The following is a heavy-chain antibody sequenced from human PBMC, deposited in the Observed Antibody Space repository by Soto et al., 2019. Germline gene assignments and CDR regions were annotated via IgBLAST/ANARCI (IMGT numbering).Heavy chain of an antibody. D-gene: IGHD3-10*01. Sequence: ASVKVSCKASGYTFTSYYMHWVRQAPGQGLEWMGIINPSGGSTCYADSVKGRFTITRDNSKSTLYLQMNSLRAEDTAVYYCAKDLEAYYYGSGSLGVMDVWGKGTAVTVSS. CDR3: AKDLEAYYYGSGSLGVMDV. CDR1: GYTFTSYY. J-gene: IGHJ6*03. V-gene: IGHV1-46*04. CDR2: INPSGGST.